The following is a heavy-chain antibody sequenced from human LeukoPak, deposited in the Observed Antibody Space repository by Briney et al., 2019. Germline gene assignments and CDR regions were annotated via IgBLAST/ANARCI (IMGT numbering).Heavy chain of an antibody. CDR2: ISAYNGNT. V-gene: IGHV1-18*01. CDR3: ARDLITMVRGVMIRVLGY. J-gene: IGHJ4*02. Sequence: GASVKASCKASGYTFTSYGISWVRQAPGQGLEWMGWISAYNGNTNYAQKFQGRVTMTRDTSISTAYMELSRLRSDDTAVYYCARDLITMVRGVMIRVLGYWGQGTLVTVSS. D-gene: IGHD3-10*01. CDR1: GYTFTSYG.